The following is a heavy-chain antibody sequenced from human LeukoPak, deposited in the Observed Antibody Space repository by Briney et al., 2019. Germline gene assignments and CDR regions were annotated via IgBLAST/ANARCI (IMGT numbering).Heavy chain of an antibody. CDR3: ARGFYDTSGYYFY. CDR1: GGTFSNYA. Sequence: ASVTVSRLASGGTFSNYAISWVRHAPRRGLEWMGGIIPIVGTANYAQKFQGRVTLTADKSTSTAYMELSSLGSEDTAVYYCARGFYDTSGYYFYWGQGTLVTVSS. J-gene: IGHJ4*02. D-gene: IGHD3-22*01. V-gene: IGHV1-69*06. CDR2: IIPIVGTA.